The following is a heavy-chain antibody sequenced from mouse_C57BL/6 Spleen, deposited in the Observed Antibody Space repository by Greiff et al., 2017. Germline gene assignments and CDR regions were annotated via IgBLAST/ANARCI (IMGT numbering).Heavy chain of an antibody. J-gene: IGHJ3*01. CDR3: TTFYYGYDGFAY. D-gene: IGHD2-2*01. Sequence: VQLQQSGAELVRPGASVKLSCTASGFNIKDYYMHWVKQRPEKGLEWIGRIDPEDGDTEYAPKFQGKGTMTADTSSNTAYLQLSSLTSEDTAVYYCTTFYYGYDGFAYWGQGTLVTVSA. CDR1: GFNIKDYY. CDR2: IDPEDGDT. V-gene: IGHV14-1*01.